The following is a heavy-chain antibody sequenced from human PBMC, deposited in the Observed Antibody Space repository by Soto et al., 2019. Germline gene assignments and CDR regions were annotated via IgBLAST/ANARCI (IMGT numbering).Heavy chain of an antibody. CDR1: GASISNYY. V-gene: IGHV4-4*07. Sequence: PSETLSLTCTVSGASISNYYWSWIRQPAGKGLECLGRIYASGTTTYNPSLRSRVTMSVDTSKNQFCLNLNSVTAADTAVYYCARESRSELGTVEYWGQGTLVTVSS. CDR3: ARESRSELGTVEY. CDR2: IYASGTT. J-gene: IGHJ4*02. D-gene: IGHD1-1*01.